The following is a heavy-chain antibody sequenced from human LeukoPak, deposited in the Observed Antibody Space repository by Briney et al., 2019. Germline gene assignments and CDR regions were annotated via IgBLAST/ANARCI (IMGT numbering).Heavy chain of an antibody. J-gene: IGHJ5*02. CDR3: ARDSRWFGVPGTTNWFDP. CDR1: GGSFSGYY. Sequence: SETLSLTCAVYGGSFSGYYWSWVRQPPGKGLEWLGYIYYSGSTNYNPSLKSRVTISVATSKNQFSVKLSSVTAADRAVYYCARDSRWFGVPGTTNWFDPWGERTLVTVSS. CDR2: IYYSGST. V-gene: IGHV4-59*01. D-gene: IGHD3-10*01.